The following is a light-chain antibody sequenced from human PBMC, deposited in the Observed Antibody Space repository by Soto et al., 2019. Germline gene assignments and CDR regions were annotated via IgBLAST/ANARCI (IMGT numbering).Light chain of an antibody. Sequence: QSALTQPASVSGSPGQSITISCTGSSSDVGGYNYVSWYQQHPGKAPKLIIYEVSNRPSGVSNRFSGSKSGNTASLTISGLQAEDEADYYCSSSTTNSTPYVFGTGTKVTVL. CDR1: SSDVGGYNY. CDR2: EVS. CDR3: SSSTTNSTPYV. V-gene: IGLV2-14*01. J-gene: IGLJ1*01.